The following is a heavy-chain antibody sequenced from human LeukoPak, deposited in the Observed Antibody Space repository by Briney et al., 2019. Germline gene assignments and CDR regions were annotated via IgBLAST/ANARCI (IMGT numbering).Heavy chain of an antibody. CDR1: GASISSGGYY. V-gene: IGHV4-30-4*01. D-gene: IGHD3-10*01. Sequence: SETLSLTCTVSGASISSGGYYWSWIRQPPGKGLEWIGYIYYSGSTYYNPSLKSRVTISVDTSKNQFSLKLSSVTAADTAVYYCARASDKMNWFDPWGQGTLVTVSS. CDR3: ARASDKMNWFDP. CDR2: IYYSGST. J-gene: IGHJ5*02.